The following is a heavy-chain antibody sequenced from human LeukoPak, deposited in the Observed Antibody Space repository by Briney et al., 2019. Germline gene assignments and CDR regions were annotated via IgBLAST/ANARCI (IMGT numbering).Heavy chain of an antibody. CDR2: IRYDGSNK. J-gene: IGHJ4*02. Sequence: GGSLRLSCAASGFTFSSYGMHWVRQAPGKGLEWVAFIRYDGSNKYYADSVKGRFTISRDNSKNTLYLQMNSLRAEDTAVYYCAKGRGYCSGGSCYRFDYWGQGTLVTVSS. CDR1: GFTFSSYG. V-gene: IGHV3-30*02. D-gene: IGHD2-15*01. CDR3: AKGRGYCSGGSCYRFDY.